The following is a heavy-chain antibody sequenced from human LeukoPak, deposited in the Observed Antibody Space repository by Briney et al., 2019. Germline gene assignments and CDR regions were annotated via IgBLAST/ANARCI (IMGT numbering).Heavy chain of an antibody. V-gene: IGHV3-23*01. CDR1: GFTFSSYE. CDR2: ISGSGGST. J-gene: IGHJ4*02. D-gene: IGHD3-22*01. CDR3: AKASAYYYDSSGYYEDY. Sequence: GGSLRLSCAASGFTFSSYEMNWVRQAPGKGLEWVSAISGSGGSTYYADCVKGRFTISRDNSKNTLYLQMNSLRAEDTAVYYCAKASAYYYDSSGYYEDYGGQGTLVTVSS.